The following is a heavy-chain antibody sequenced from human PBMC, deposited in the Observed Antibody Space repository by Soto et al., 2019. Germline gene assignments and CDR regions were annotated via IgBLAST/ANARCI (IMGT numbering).Heavy chain of an antibody. Sequence: QVRLVESGGGVVQPETSLRLSCAASGFTFSSYGMHWVRQAPGKGLEWVAVIWYDGSNTYYADSVKGRFTISRDNSKHTLYLQMISLRAEDTAVYYCARNLYDFWSGHGSYYYGMDVWGQGTTVTVSS. D-gene: IGHD3-3*01. CDR1: GFTFSSYG. CDR2: IWYDGSNT. J-gene: IGHJ6*02. V-gene: IGHV3-33*01. CDR3: ARNLYDFWSGHGSYYYGMDV.